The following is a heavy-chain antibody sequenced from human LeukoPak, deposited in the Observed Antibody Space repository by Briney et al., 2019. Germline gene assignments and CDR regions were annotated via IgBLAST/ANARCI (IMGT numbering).Heavy chain of an antibody. D-gene: IGHD2-15*01. V-gene: IGHV3-74*01. CDR3: VKDGGKSFSTTYDY. CDR1: GFTFSNYW. Sequence: GGSLRLSCAASGFTFSNYWMHWVRQAPGKGLVWVSVISSDGTTTAYADSVKGRFTISRDNAKNTLYLQTNSLRAEDTAIYYCVKDGGKSFSTTYDYWGQGTLVTVSS. CDR2: ISSDGTTT. J-gene: IGHJ4*02.